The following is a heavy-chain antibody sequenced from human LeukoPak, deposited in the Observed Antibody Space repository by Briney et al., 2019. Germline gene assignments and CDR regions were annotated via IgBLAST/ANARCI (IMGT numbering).Heavy chain of an antibody. CDR3: AVHMTTVTTGLDP. D-gene: IGHD4-17*01. CDR2: ISSSGSTI. CDR1: GFTFSSYE. Sequence: GSLRLSCAASGFTFSSYEMNWVRQAPGKGLEWVSYISSSGSTIYYADSVKGRFTISRDNAKNSLYLQMNSLRAEDTAVYYCAVHMTTVTTGLDPWGQGTLVTVSS. V-gene: IGHV3-48*03. J-gene: IGHJ5*02.